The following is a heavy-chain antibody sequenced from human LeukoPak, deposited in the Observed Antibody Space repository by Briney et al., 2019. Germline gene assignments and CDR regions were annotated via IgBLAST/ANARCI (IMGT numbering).Heavy chain of an antibody. CDR3: ARVHRGYSYGRLDY. D-gene: IGHD5-18*01. CDR1: GFTFSTYW. J-gene: IGHJ4*02. Sequence: GGSLRLSCAASGFTFSTYWMNWVRQAPGKGLEWVANIKQDGSEKYYVDSVKGRFTISRDNAKNSLYLQMNSLRAEDTAVYYCARVHRGYSYGRLDYWGQGTLVTVSS. V-gene: IGHV3-7*02. CDR2: IKQDGSEK.